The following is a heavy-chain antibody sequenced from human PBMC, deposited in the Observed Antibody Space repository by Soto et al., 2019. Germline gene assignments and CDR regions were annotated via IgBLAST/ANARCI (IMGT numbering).Heavy chain of an antibody. CDR3: VRSGDNYNLLDY. D-gene: IGHD1-1*01. V-gene: IGHV3-11*06. Sequence: HGGSLRLSCAASGFTFSDHYMSWIRQAPGKGLEWIGYSSNSGSFTRYADSVKGRFSISRDNAKNSLYLQINSLRGDDTATYFCVRSGDNYNLLDYWGQGTPVTVSS. CDR2: SSNSGSFT. CDR1: GFTFSDHY. J-gene: IGHJ4*02.